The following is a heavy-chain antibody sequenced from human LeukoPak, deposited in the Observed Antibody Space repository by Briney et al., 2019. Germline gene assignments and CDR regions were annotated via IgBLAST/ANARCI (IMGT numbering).Heavy chain of an antibody. Sequence: GASVKVSCKASGYTFINYDINWVRQAPGQGLEWMGWMNPNSGNTGYAQKFQGRVTITRNTSISTAYMELSSLRSEDTAVYYCARIYYHDTSGPNWFDPWGQGTLVTVSS. CDR1: GYTFINYD. CDR2: MNPNSGNT. CDR3: ARIYYHDTSGPNWFDP. V-gene: IGHV1-8*01. J-gene: IGHJ5*02. D-gene: IGHD3-22*01.